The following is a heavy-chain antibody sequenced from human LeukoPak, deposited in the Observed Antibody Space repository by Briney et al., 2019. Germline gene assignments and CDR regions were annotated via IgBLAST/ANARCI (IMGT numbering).Heavy chain of an antibody. J-gene: IGHJ4*02. CDR1: GGSISSYY. Sequence: ASETLSLTCTVSGGSISSYYWSWIRQPPGKGLEWIGYIYYSGSTNYNPSLKSRVTISVDTSKNQFSLKLSSVTAADTAVYYCARVSYQYYYDSSGLQRVYYFDYWGQGTLVTVSS. D-gene: IGHD3-22*01. V-gene: IGHV4-59*01. CDR2: IYYSGST. CDR3: ARVSYQYYYDSSGLQRVYYFDY.